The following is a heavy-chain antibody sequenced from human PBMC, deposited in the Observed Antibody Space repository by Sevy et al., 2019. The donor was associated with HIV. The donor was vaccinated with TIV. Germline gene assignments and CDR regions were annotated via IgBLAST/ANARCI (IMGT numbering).Heavy chain of an antibody. CDR1: GFTFSSYS. CDR2: ISSSSSYI. Sequence: GGSLRLSCAASGFTFSSYSMNWVRQAPGKGLEWVSSISSSSSYIYYADSVKGRFTISRDNAKNSLYLQMNSLRAEDTAVYYCARESMGGLGSRGAFDIWGQGTMVTVSS. J-gene: IGHJ3*02. V-gene: IGHV3-21*01. D-gene: IGHD3-16*01. CDR3: ARESMGGLGSRGAFDI.